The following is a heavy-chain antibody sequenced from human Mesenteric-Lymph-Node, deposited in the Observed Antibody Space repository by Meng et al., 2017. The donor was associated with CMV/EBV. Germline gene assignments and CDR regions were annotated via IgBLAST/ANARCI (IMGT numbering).Heavy chain of an antibody. CDR3: ARVGRDDY. V-gene: IGHV3-74*01. D-gene: IGHD1-26*01. J-gene: IGHJ4*02. CDR2: INSDGSIT. CDR1: GFTFSSYW. Sequence: GESLKISCAASGFTFSSYWMHWVRQAPGKGLVWVSRINSDGSITSYADSVKGRFTISRDNAKNTLYLEMNSLRAEDTAVYYCARVGRDDYWGQGTLVTVSS.